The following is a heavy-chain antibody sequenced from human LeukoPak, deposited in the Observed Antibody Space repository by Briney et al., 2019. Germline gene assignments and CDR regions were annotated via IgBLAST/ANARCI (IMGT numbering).Heavy chain of an antibody. V-gene: IGHV3-30*03. CDR2: ISYDGSNK. D-gene: IGHD6-19*01. J-gene: IGHJ4*02. Sequence: GRSLRLSCAASGFTFSNYGMHWVRQAPGKGLEWVAVISYDGSNKYYADSVKGRFTISRDNSKNTLFLQMNSLRAEDTALYYCARRSGIAVAGAFDYWGQGTLVTVSS. CDR1: GFTFSNYG. CDR3: ARRSGIAVAGAFDY.